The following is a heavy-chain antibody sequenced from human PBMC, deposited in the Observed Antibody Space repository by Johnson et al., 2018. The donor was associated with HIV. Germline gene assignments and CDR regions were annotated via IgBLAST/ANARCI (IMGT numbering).Heavy chain of an antibody. CDR2: ISYDGSNK. J-gene: IGHJ3*02. CDR3: AKCGDADAFDI. V-gene: IGHV3-30*18. Sequence: VLLLESGGGVVRPGGSLRLSCAASGFTFNDYGMSWVRQVPGKGLEWVAVISYDGSNKYYADSVKGRFTISRDNSKNTLYLQMNSLRAEDTAVYYCAKCGDADAFDIWGQGTMVTVSS. CDR1: GFTFNDYG. D-gene: IGHD3-10*01.